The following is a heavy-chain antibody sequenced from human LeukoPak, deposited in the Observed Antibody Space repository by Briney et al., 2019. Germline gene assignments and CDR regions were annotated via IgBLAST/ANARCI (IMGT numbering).Heavy chain of an antibody. CDR1: GGSISSYY. J-gene: IGHJ5*02. V-gene: IGHV4-59*12. D-gene: IGHD6-13*01. CDR2: IYYSGST. Sequence: SETLSLTCTVSGGSISSYYWSWIRQPPGKGLEWIGYIYYSGSTNYNPSLKSRVTISVDTSKNQFSLKLSSVTAADTAVYYCARPSSRIASPRWFDPWGQGTLVTVSS. CDR3: ARPSSRIASPRWFDP.